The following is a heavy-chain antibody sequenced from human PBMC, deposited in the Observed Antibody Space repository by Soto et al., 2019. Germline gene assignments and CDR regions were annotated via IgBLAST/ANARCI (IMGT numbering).Heavy chain of an antibody. Sequence: QVQLQESGPGLVRPSQTLSLSCTVSGGSISNSANHWSWIRQHPGEGLEWIGYIYYSGGTYYSPSLKGRVTISIDASKNQFSLKLSSVTAADTAVYYCAKGVRGVPNWFDPCGQGSLLTVSS. CDR3: AKGVRGVPNWFDP. J-gene: IGHJ5*02. D-gene: IGHD3-10*01. V-gene: IGHV4-31*03. CDR1: GGSISNSANH. CDR2: IYYSGGT.